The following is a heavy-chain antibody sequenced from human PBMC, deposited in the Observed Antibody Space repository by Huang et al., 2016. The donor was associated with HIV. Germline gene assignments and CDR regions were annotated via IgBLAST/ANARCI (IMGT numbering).Heavy chain of an antibody. V-gene: IGHV1-18*04. D-gene: IGHD3-16*01. CDR2: ISGDNVST. CDR3: ARTKGEFDF. CDR1: GYKFHIYE. Sequence: QIHLVQSGPEVKQPGASVKVSCKASGYKFHIYEITWARQTPGQGLEWMGWISGDNVSTRFAQKFQDRLTMPTDVSTSTAYLELRSLRLDDTAVYYCARTKGEFDFWGQGALVTVSS. J-gene: IGHJ4*02.